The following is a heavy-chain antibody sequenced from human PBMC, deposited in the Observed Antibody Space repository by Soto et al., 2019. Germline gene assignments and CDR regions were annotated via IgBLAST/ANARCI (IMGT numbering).Heavy chain of an antibody. J-gene: IGHJ4*02. V-gene: IGHV1-69*12. CDR3: ARDRCSGGSCYSGSADD. CDR2: IIPIFGTA. D-gene: IGHD2-15*01. Sequence: QVQLVQSGAEVKKAGSSVKVSCKASGGTFSSYAISWVRQAPGQGLEWMGGIIPIFGTANYAQKFQGRVTITADESTSTAYMELSSLRSADTAVYYCARDRCSGGSCYSGSADDWGQGTLVTVSS. CDR1: GGTFSSYA.